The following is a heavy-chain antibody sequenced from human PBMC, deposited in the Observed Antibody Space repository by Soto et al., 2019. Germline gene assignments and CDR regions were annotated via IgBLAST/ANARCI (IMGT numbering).Heavy chain of an antibody. CDR3: ARDLFDS. V-gene: IGHV3-21*01. CDR1: GFSFSNYR. Sequence: EVQMVEAGGGLVKPGGSLRLSCEVSGFSFSNYRMKWVRQAPGKGLEWVSSISSSSSFIYYAESVKGRFTISRDNAKNSLYLQMNCLIVEDTAVYYCARDLFDSWGQGTLVTVSS. J-gene: IGHJ4*02. CDR2: ISSSSSFI.